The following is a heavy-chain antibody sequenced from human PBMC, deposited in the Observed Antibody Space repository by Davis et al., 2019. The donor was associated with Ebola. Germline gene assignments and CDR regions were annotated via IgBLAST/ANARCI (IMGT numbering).Heavy chain of an antibody. CDR3: VTENWYRFES. CDR2: SRNKENRYST. CDR1: GFPFSVYF. D-gene: IGHD1/OR15-1a*01. Sequence: GESLMIPCAAPGFPFSVYFMDWVRLPPGKGLEWVGLSRNKENRYSTEYAASVKGRFTISRDDSKNLLYLEMNGLRTEDTAVYYCVTENWYRFESWGQGTLVTVSS. J-gene: IGHJ4*02. V-gene: IGHV3-72*01.